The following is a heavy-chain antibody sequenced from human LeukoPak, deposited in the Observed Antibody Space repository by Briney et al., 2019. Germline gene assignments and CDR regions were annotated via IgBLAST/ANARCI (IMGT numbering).Heavy chain of an antibody. D-gene: IGHD5-24*01. CDR2: ISSSSSYI. Sequence: GGSLRLSCAASGFTFSSYSMNWVRQAPGKGLEWVSSISSSSSYIYYADSVKGRFTISRDNAKNSLYLQMNSLRAEDTAVYYCARGGYNYGRFGYWGQGTLVTVSS. V-gene: IGHV3-21*01. J-gene: IGHJ4*02. CDR3: ARGGYNYGRFGY. CDR1: GFTFSSYS.